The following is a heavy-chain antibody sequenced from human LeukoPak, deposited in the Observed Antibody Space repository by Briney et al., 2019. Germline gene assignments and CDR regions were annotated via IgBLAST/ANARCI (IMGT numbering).Heavy chain of an antibody. Sequence: GRSLRLSCAASGFTFDDYAMHWVRQAPGKGLEWVSGISWNSGSIGYADSVKGRFTISRDNAKNSLYLQMNSLRAEDTALYYCAKDIALYTMVRGAIFYGMDVWGQGTTVTVSS. CDR3: AKDIALYTMVRGAIFYGMDV. V-gene: IGHV3-9*01. CDR2: ISWNSGSI. J-gene: IGHJ6*02. D-gene: IGHD3-10*01. CDR1: GFTFDDYA.